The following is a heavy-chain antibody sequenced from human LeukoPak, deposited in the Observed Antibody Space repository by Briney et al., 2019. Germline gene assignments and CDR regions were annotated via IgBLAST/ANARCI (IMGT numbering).Heavy chain of an antibody. CDR1: GFSFNNYA. CDR2: IFGSSGTT. Sequence: GGSLRLSCVASGFSFNNYAMNWVRQAPGKGLEWVSLIFGSSGTTFYADSVKGRFTISRDKSKSTLYLQMNSLRAEDTAVYYCAKGAYDYIEIAYFDYWGQGSLVTVST. J-gene: IGHJ4*02. D-gene: IGHD5-12*01. V-gene: IGHV3-23*01. CDR3: AKGAYDYIEIAYFDY.